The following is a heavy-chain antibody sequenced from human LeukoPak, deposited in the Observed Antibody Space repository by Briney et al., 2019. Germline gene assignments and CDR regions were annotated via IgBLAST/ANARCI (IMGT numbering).Heavy chain of an antibody. CDR3: ASSAGGWHYWYFDL. CDR2: IYYSGST. V-gene: IGHV4-59*01. CDR1: GGSISSYY. D-gene: IGHD6-19*01. J-gene: IGHJ2*01. Sequence: PSETLSLTCTVSGGSISSYYWSWIRQPPGKGLEWIGYIYYSGSTNYNPSLKSRVTISVDTSKNQFSLKLSSVTAADTAVYYCASSAGGWHYWYFDLWGRGTLVTVSS.